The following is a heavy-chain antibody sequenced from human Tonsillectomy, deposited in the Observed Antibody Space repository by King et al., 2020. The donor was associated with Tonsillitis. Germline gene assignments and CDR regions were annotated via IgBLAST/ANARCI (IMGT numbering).Heavy chain of an antibody. CDR1: GGTFSSSA. J-gene: IGHJ4*02. D-gene: IGHD3-3*01. CDR2: IIPFLGTT. V-gene: IGHV1-69*09. Sequence: QLVQSGAEVKKPGSSVKVSCKASGGTFSSSAISWVRQAPGQGLEWMGRIIPFLGTTNYAQKFQGRVSITADKSTSTAYMGLSSLRSEDTAVYYCARDRYLGGVVIIDHFDYWGQGTLVTVSS. CDR3: ARDRYLGGVVIIDHFDY.